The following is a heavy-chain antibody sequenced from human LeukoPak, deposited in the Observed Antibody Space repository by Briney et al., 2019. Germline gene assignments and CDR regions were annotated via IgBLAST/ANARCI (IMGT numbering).Heavy chain of an antibody. Sequence: ASVKVSCKASGYTLTSYDINWVRQATGQGLEWMGWMNPNSGNTGYAQKFQGRVTMTRDTSISTAYMELSSLRSDDTAVYYCANNAGRAGYSYYYSGMDLWGQGTTVTASS. V-gene: IGHV1-8*01. CDR1: GYTLTSYD. D-gene: IGHD1-14*01. J-gene: IGHJ6*02. CDR3: ANNAGRAGYSYYYSGMDL. CDR2: MNPNSGNT.